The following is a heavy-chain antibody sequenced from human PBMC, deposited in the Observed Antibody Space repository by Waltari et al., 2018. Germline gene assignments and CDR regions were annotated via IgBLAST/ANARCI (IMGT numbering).Heavy chain of an antibody. CDR1: GFTVSSNY. D-gene: IGHD6-19*01. J-gene: IGHJ4*02. CDR2: IYSGGST. CDR3: ARIHSSGWEAIDY. Sequence: EVQLVESGGGFVQPGGSPRLSCAASGFTVSSNYMSRVRQAPGKGLEWVSVIYSGGSTYYADSVKGRFTISRHNSKNTLYLQMNSLRAEDTAVYYCARIHSSGWEAIDYWGQGTLVTVSS. V-gene: IGHV3-53*04.